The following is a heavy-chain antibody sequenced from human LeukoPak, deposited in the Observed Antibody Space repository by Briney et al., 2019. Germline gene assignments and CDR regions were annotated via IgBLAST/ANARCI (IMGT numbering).Heavy chain of an antibody. CDR2: INPNSGGT. Sequence: ASVKVSCKASGYTFTDYYIYWVRQAPGQGLEWMGWINPNSGGTNYPQRFQGRVTMTRDTSITTAYMELSSLTADDTAVYYCATRSSGTNYYYSYGMDVWGQGTTVTVSS. D-gene: IGHD6-19*01. V-gene: IGHV1-2*02. CDR3: ATRSSGTNYYYSYGMDV. CDR1: GYTFTDYY. J-gene: IGHJ6*02.